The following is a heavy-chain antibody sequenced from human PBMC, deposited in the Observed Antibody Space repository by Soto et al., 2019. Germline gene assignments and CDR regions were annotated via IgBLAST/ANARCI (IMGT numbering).Heavy chain of an antibody. Sequence: EVQLLESGGGLVQPGGSLRLSCAASGFSFNTYAMSWVRQARGKGPEWVSTVSASGGSTYSADSVKGRFTISRDNSKNPVDLQMNSLRAEDTAVYYCAKTMGDCSGGSCYGAYSMDVWGQGITVTVSS. CDR2: VSASGGST. CDR3: AKTMGDCSGGSCYGAYSMDV. J-gene: IGHJ6*02. V-gene: IGHV3-23*01. CDR1: GFSFNTYA. D-gene: IGHD2-15*01.